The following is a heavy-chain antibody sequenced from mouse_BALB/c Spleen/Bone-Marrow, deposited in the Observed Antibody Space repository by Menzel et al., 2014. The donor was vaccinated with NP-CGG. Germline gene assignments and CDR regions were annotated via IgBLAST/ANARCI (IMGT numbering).Heavy chain of an antibody. V-gene: IGHV1S81*02. CDR3: TRSEPFAY. Sequence: QVQLQQPGAELVKPGASVKLSCKASGYTFTSYYMYWVRQRPGQGLEWIGGINPSNGGTNFNEKFKSKATLTVDKSSSTAYMQLSSLTSEDSAVYYCTRSEPFAYWGQGTLVTVSA. J-gene: IGHJ3*01. CDR1: GYTFTSYY. CDR2: INPSNGGT.